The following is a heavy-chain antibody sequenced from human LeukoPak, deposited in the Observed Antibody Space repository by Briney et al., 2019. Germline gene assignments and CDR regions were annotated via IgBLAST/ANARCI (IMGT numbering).Heavy chain of an antibody. CDR2: ISAYNGNT. CDR1: GYTFTSYG. J-gene: IGHJ5*02. Sequence: ASVKVSCKASGYTFTSYGISWVRQAPGQGLEWMGWISAYNGNTNYAQKLQGRVTMTTDTSTSTAYMELRSLRSDDTAVYYCARDPRQLAPTKPRNWFDPWGQGTLVTVSS. V-gene: IGHV1-18*01. D-gene: IGHD6-13*01. CDR3: ARDPRQLAPTKPRNWFDP.